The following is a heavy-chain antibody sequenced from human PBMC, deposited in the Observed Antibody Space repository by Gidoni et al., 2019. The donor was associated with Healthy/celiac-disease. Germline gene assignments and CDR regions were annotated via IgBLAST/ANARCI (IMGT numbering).Heavy chain of an antibody. J-gene: IGHJ4*01. CDR3: ARDVTWLQD. CDR2: IYTSGST. CDR1: GGSISSGSYY. Sequence: QVQLQESGPGLVKPSQTLSLTCTVSGGSISSGSYYWSWIRQPAGKGLEWIGRIYTSGSTNYNPSLKSRVTISVDTSKNQFSLKLSSVTAADTAVYYCARDVTWLQDWGQGTLVTVSS. V-gene: IGHV4-61*02. D-gene: IGHD5-12*01.